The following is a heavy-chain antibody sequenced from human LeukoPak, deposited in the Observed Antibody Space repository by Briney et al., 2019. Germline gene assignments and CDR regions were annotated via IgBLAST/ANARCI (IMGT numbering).Heavy chain of an antibody. CDR3: ARGRLYYYDSSGYYPQYLQH. CDR1: GGTFSGYY. CDR2: INHSGST. V-gene: IGHV4-34*01. Sequence: PSESLRLSCAVYGGTFSGYYLSWIRQPPGKGLEWIGEINHSGSTNYNASLKSRGTILVKTSNHQFPLKLSSVTAADTAVYYCARGRLYYYDSSGYYPQYLQHWGQGTLVTVSS. J-gene: IGHJ1*01. D-gene: IGHD3-22*01.